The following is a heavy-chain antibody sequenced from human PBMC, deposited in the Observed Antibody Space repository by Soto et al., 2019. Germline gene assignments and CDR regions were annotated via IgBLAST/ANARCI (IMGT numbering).Heavy chain of an antibody. Sequence: SETLSLTCTVSGGSISSYYWSWIRQPPGKGLEWIGYIYYSGSTNYNPSLKSRVTISVDTSKNQFSLKLSSVTAADTAVYYCARLRTGEFDYWGQGTLVTVSS. CDR1: GGSISSYY. CDR3: ARLRTGEFDY. D-gene: IGHD7-27*01. V-gene: IGHV4-59*08. CDR2: IYYSGST. J-gene: IGHJ4*02.